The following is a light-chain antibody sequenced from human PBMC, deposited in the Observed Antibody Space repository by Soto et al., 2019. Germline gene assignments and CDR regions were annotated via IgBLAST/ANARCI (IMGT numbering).Light chain of an antibody. CDR3: SSYTSSSTRV. J-gene: IGLJ1*01. CDR2: EVS. Sequence: QSVLTQPASVSGSPGESITMSCTGTSSDVGAYDYVSWYQQHPDKAPKLIIYEVSHRPSGVSNRFSGSKSVNTATLTISGLQAEDEADYYCSSYTSSSTRVFGTGTKDTVL. CDR1: SSDVGAYDY. V-gene: IGLV2-14*03.